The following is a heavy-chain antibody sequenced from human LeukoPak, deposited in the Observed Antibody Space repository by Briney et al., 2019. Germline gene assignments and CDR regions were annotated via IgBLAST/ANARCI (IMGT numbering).Heavy chain of an antibody. CDR1: GFTFSSYW. CDR2: IKQDGSER. Sequence: GGSLRLSCAASGFTFSSYWMSWVRQAPGKGLEWVANIKQDGSERYYVDSVKGRFTISRDNAKNSLYLQMNSLRAEDTAVYYCARGDYGDHYGMDVWGKGTTVTVTS. CDR3: ARGDYGDHYGMDV. J-gene: IGHJ6*04. D-gene: IGHD4-17*01. V-gene: IGHV3-7*03.